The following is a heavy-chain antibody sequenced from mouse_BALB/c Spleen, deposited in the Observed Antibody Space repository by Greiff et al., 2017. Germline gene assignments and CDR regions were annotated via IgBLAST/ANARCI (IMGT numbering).Heavy chain of an antibody. CDR3: ARVYYYGSNLYYYAMDY. J-gene: IGHJ4*01. V-gene: IGHV5-4*02. Sequence: EVKLVESGGGLVKPGGSLKLSCAASGFTFSDYYMYWVRQTPEKRLEWVATISDGGSYTYYPDSVKGRFTISRDNAKNNLYLQMSSLKSEDTAMYYCARVYYYGSNLYYYAMDYWGQGTSVTVSS. CDR1: GFTFSDYY. CDR2: ISDGGSYT. D-gene: IGHD1-1*01.